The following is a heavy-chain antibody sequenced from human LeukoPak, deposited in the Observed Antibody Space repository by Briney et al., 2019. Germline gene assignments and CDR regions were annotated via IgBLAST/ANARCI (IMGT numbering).Heavy chain of an antibody. CDR1: GYTFTSYG. CDR3: ARFLVNWEYYFDY. CDR2: ISAYNGNT. J-gene: IGHJ4*02. Sequence: ASVKVSCKASGYTFTSYGIGWVRQAPGQGLEWMGWISAYNGNTNYAQKLQGSVTMTTDTSTSTAYMELRSLRSDDTAVYYGARFLVNWEYYFDYWGQGTLVTVSS. D-gene: IGHD7-27*01. V-gene: IGHV1-18*01.